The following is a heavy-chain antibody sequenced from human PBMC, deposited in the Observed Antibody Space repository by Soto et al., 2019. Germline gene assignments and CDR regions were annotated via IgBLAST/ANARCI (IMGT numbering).Heavy chain of an antibody. CDR2: VSFDGSNK. D-gene: IGHD1-20*01. Sequence: GGSLRLSCAASGFTFCTHAMHWVRQAPGKGLECVAIVSFDGSNKYYADSVKGRFTISRDNSKNTLYLQMSGLTPEDTAVYYCARDQTGITTTGGGRIDHWGQGTLVTVSS. CDR1: GFTFCTHA. J-gene: IGHJ4*02. V-gene: IGHV3-30-3*01. CDR3: ARDQTGITTTGGGRIDH.